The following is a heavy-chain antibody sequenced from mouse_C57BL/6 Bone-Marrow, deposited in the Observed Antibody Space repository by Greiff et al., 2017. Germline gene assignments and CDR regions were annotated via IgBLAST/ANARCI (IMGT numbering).Heavy chain of an antibody. D-gene: IGHD1-1*01. Sequence: EVKLMESGGGLVQPGGSLSLSCAASGFTFTAYYISWVRQPPGKALEWLGFIRHKANGYTKEYSASVKGRFTISRDNSQSILYLQMNALRAEDSATYYCARYLIYYYGSRCLGYYAMDYWGQGTSVTVSS. J-gene: IGHJ4*01. CDR2: IRHKANGYTK. CDR3: ARYLIYYYGSRCLGYYAMDY. V-gene: IGHV7-3*01. CDR1: GFTFTAYY.